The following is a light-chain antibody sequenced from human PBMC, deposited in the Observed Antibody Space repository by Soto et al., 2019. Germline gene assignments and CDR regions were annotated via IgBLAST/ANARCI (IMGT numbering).Light chain of an antibody. CDR3: SSYRRTSPVI. J-gene: IGLJ2*01. V-gene: IGLV2-14*03. Sequence: QSALTQPASVSGSPGQSITISCTGSSNDVDDYVSWYQQHPGKAPQLMIYDVSNRPSGVSDRFSGSTSGNTASLTISGLQAEDEAIYYCSSYRRTSPVIFGGGTKVTVL. CDR2: DVS. CDR1: SNDVDDY.